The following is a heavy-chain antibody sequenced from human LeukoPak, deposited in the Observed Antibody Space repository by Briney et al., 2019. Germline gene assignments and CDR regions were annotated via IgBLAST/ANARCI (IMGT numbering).Heavy chain of an antibody. V-gene: IGHV1-18*01. CDR2: ISAYNGNT. CDR3: ARDLGDIVVVPAATYYYYYMDV. J-gene: IGHJ6*03. CDR1: GYTFTSYG. Sequence: ASVKVSCKASGYTFTSYGISWVRQAPGQGLEWMGWISAYNGNTNYAQKLQGRVTMTTDTSTSTACMELRSLRSDDTAVYYCARDLGDIVVVPAATYYYYYMDVWGKGTTVTVSS. D-gene: IGHD2-2*01.